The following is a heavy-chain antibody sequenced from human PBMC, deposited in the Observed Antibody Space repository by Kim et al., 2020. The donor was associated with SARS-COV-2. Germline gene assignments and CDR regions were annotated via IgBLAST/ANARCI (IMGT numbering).Heavy chain of an antibody. CDR3: ARGQGVFSYGMDV. J-gene: IGHJ6*02. V-gene: IGHV1-8*01. Sequence: AQKFQGRVTMTRNTSISTAYMELSSLRSEDTAVYYCARGQGVFSYGMDVWGRGTTVTVSS. D-gene: IGHD3-9*01.